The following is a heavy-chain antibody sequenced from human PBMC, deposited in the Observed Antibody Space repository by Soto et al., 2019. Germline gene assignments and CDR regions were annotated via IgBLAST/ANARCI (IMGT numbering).Heavy chain of an antibody. J-gene: IGHJ6*02. V-gene: IGHV1-18*01. D-gene: IGHD3-16*01. Sequence: QVQLVRSGAEVKKPGASVRVSCKSSGYPFTHYGITWIRQAPGQGLEWMGWISPFNGNTNYGQTLQGRVTLTTETSTSTVYMELRSLRSDDTAVYYCARDQSFDRTYYYGIDVWGQGTTVTVSS. CDR3: ARDQSFDRTYYYGIDV. CDR2: ISPFNGNT. CDR1: GYPFTHYG.